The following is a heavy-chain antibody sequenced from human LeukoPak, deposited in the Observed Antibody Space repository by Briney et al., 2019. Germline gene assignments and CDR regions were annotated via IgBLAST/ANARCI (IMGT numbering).Heavy chain of an antibody. J-gene: IGHJ4*02. V-gene: IGHV3-11*04. CDR1: GFIFDSFY. Sequence: GGSLRLSCAASGFIFDSFYMGWLRQVPGKGLDYIAFISASGAVLYYAESVKGRFTISRDNAKNSVSLQMNSLSADDTAVYYCARSLIVASEDYWGQGTLVTVSS. D-gene: IGHD3-22*01. CDR3: ARSLIVASEDY. CDR2: ISASGAVL.